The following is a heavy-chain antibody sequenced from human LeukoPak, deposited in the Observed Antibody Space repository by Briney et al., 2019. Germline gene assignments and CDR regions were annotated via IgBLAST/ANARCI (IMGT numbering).Heavy chain of an antibody. V-gene: IGHV4-34*01. D-gene: IGHD1-26*01. Sequence: SATLSLTCTVSGGSFSGYYWTWIRQPPGKGLEWIGEINHSGSTSYNPPLKSRVTISADTSKNHFSLKLSSVTAADTAVYYCARWTSVGATHYGNIDLWGQGTLVTVSS. CDR1: GGSFSGYY. CDR2: INHSGST. CDR3: ARWTSVGATHYGNIDL. J-gene: IGHJ5*02.